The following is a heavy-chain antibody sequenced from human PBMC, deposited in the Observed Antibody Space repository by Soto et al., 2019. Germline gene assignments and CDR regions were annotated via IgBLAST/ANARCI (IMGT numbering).Heavy chain of an antibody. Sequence: QVQLVQSGAEVKKPGSSVKVSCKASGGTFSNYTITWVRQAPGQGLEWMGRIIPILDIANYAKKFQVRVTITADKSTSTAYMELGSLGSEDTAVYYCARNVGKGPVTVCTHVDYWGHGTLVIVSS. V-gene: IGHV1-69*02. CDR3: ARNVGKGPVTVCTHVDY. J-gene: IGHJ4*01. D-gene: IGHD4-17*01. CDR1: GGTFSNYT. CDR2: IIPILDIA.